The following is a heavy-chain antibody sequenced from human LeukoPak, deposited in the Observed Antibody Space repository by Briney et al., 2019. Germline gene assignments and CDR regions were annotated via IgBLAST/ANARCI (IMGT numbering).Heavy chain of an antibody. J-gene: IGHJ3*01. CDR2: IYYTGST. D-gene: IGHD4-17*01. CDR3: ARRFAVNPRYAFDF. CDR1: GASISSFY. Sequence: SETLSLTCTVSGASISSFYWSWIRQPPGKGLEWVGYIYYTGSTNYNPSLKSRVTTSIDTSKNQFSLRLNSVTAADTAIYYCARRFAVNPRYAFDFWGQGTMVTVSS. V-gene: IGHV4-59*08.